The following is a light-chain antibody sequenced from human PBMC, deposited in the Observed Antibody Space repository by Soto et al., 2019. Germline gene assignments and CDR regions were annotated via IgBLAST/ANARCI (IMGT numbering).Light chain of an antibody. V-gene: IGLV2-8*01. CDR2: EVS. Sequence: QSVLTQPPSASGSPGQSVTISCTGTSSDDGGYNYVSWYQQHPGKAPKLMIYEVSKRPSWVPDRFSGSKSGNTASLTVSWLQAEDEADYYCSSYAGSNNVVFGGGTKLTVL. J-gene: IGLJ2*01. CDR3: SSYAGSNNVV. CDR1: SSDDGGYNY.